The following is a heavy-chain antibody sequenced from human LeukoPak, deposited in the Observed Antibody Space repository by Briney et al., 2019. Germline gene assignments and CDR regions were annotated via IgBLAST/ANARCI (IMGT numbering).Heavy chain of an antibody. CDR3: ARAVVGATKGGLDY. Sequence: SETLSLTCTVSGGSISSYYWSWIRQPPGKGLEWIGYIYYSGSTNYNPSLKSRVTISVDTSKNQFSLKLSSVTAADTAVHYCARAVVGATKGGLDYWGQGTLVTVSS. D-gene: IGHD1-26*01. J-gene: IGHJ4*02. CDR2: IYYSGST. CDR1: GGSISSYY. V-gene: IGHV4-59*01.